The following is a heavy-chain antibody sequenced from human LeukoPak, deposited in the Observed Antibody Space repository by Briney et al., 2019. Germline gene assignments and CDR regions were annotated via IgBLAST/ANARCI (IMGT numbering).Heavy chain of an antibody. D-gene: IGHD3-10*01. V-gene: IGHV4-39*07. CDR2: IYYSGST. Sequence: SETLSLTCTVSGGSISSSSYYWGWIRQPPGKGLEWIGSIYYSGSTYYNPSLKSRVTISVDTSKNQFSLKLSSVTAADTAVYYCARVYGSGRGPYYYYYMDVWGKGTTVTISS. J-gene: IGHJ6*03. CDR3: ARVYGSGRGPYYYYYMDV. CDR1: GGSISSSSYY.